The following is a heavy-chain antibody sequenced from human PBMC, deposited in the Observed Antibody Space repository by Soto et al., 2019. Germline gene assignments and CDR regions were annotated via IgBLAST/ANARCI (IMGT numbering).Heavy chain of an antibody. J-gene: IGHJ4*02. CDR2: ISTNGGST. D-gene: IGHD3-22*01. CDR3: VKGEYYYDSSGYYPFDY. V-gene: IGHV3-64D*06. CDR1: GFTFSSHW. Sequence: PGGSLRLSCAASGFTFSSHWIHWVRQAPGKGLEYVSSISTNGGSTDYADSVKGRFTISRDNSKNTVYLQMSSLRVEDTAVYYCVKGEYYYDSSGYYPFDYWGQGPLVTV.